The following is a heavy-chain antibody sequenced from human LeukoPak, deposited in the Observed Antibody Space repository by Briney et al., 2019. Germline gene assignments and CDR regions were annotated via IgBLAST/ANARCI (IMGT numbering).Heavy chain of an antibody. CDR2: INSDGSST. CDR3: ARATIFGVAHGMDV. V-gene: IGHV3-74*01. D-gene: IGHD3-3*01. CDR1: GFTFNNYW. Sequence: QPVGSLRLSCSASGFTFNNYWMHWVRQSPGKGLVCISRINSDGSSTSYADSVKGRFTISRDNAKNTLYLQMNSLRAEDTALYYCARATIFGVAHGMDVWGQGTTVTVSS. J-gene: IGHJ6*02.